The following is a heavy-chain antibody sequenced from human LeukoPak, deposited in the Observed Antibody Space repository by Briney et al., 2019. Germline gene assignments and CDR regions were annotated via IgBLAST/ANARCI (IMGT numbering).Heavy chain of an antibody. Sequence: GGSLRLSCAASGFTFNSYAMSWVRQAPGKGLEWVSAISGSGGSTHYADSVKGRFTISRDNSKNTLYLQMNSLRAEDTAVYYCAKGRAGVFDYWGQGTLVTVSS. V-gene: IGHV3-23*01. D-gene: IGHD3-10*01. CDR1: GFTFNSYA. CDR2: ISGSGGST. CDR3: AKGRAGVFDY. J-gene: IGHJ4*02.